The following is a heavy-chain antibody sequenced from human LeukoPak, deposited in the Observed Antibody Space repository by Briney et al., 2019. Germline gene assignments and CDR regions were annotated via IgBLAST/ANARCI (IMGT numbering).Heavy chain of an antibody. V-gene: IGHV3-23*01. CDR2: VSANGDTT. D-gene: IGHD6-13*01. J-gene: IGHJ4*02. CDR3: AKEGRIAAGTGDYFDY. Sequence: GGSLRLSCAASGVTFSSYAMTWVRQAPGKGLEGVSGVSANGDTTKYADSVKGRFTISRDNSKNTVFLQMNSLRADDTAVYYCAKEGRIAAGTGDYFDYWGQGTLVTVSS. CDR1: GVTFSSYA.